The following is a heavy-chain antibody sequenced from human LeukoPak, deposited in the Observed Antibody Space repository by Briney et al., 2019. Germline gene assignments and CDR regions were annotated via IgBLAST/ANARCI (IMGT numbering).Heavy chain of an antibody. Sequence: SETLSLTCTVSGDSITSNSYYWAWIRQPPGKGLEWIGSIYYSRITSYNPSLKSRVTISVDTSKNQFSLKPSSVTAADTAVYYCARHSGKWGQGTLVTVSS. V-gene: IGHV4-39*01. CDR2: IYYSRIT. J-gene: IGHJ4*02. D-gene: IGHD1-26*01. CDR1: GDSITSNSYY. CDR3: ARHSGK.